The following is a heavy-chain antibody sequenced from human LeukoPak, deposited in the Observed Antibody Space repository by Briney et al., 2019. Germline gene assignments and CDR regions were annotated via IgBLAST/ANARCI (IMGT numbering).Heavy chain of an antibody. V-gene: IGHV4-34*01. D-gene: IGHD3-10*01. J-gene: IGHJ4*02. CDR2: INHSGST. CDR3: ARVITMVRGVVDY. Sequence: SETLSLTCAVYGGSFSGYYWSWIRQPPGKGLESIGEINHSGSTNYNPSLKSRVTISVDTSKNQFSLKLSSVTAADTAVYYCARVITMVRGVVDYWGQGTLVTVSS. CDR1: GGSFSGYY.